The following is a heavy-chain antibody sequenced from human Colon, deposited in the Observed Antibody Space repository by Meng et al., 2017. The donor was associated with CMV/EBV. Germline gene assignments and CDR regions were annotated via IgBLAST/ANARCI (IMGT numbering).Heavy chain of an antibody. CDR2: IGHDGSNK. V-gene: IGHV3-30*02. Sequence: GESLKISCAASGFIFSSYDIHWVRQAPDKGLEWVAFIGHDGSNKYFADSVRGRFTISRDNSRNTVDLQMNSLRGEDTAVYYCAKGRYVFGGRNGMDVWGQGTLVTVSS. J-gene: IGHJ4*02. D-gene: IGHD3-16*01. CDR3: AKGRYVFGGRNGMDV. CDR1: GFIFSSYD.